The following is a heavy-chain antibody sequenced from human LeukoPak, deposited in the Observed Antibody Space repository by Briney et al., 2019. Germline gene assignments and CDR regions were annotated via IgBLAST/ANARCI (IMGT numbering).Heavy chain of an antibody. CDR3: ARDHSYDSSGYSTPGFDY. Sequence: GGSLRLSCAASGFTFSSYSMNWVRQAPGKGLEWVSYISSSSSTIYYADSVKGRFTISRDNAKNSLYLQMNSLRAEDTAVYYCARDHSYDSSGYSTPGFDYWGQGTLVTVSS. CDR2: ISSSSSTI. J-gene: IGHJ4*02. D-gene: IGHD3-22*01. CDR1: GFTFSSYS. V-gene: IGHV3-48*01.